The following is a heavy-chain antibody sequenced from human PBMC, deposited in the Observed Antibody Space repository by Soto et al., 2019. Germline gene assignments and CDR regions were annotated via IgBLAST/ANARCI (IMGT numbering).Heavy chain of an antibody. CDR1: GFTFSSYG. CDR3: AREYYSNYPYYYYYGMDV. CDR2: IWYDGSNK. Sequence: QVQLVESGGGVVQLGRSLRLSCAASGFTFSSYGMHWVRQAPGKGLEWVAVIWYDGSNKYYADSVKGRFTISRDNSKNTLYLQMNSLRAEDTAVYYCAREYYSNYPYYYYYGMDVWGQGTTVTVSS. D-gene: IGHD4-4*01. V-gene: IGHV3-33*01. J-gene: IGHJ6*02.